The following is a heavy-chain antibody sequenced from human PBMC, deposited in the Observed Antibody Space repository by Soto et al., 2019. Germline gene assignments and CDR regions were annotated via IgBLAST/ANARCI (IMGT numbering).Heavy chain of an antibody. CDR1: GYTFTGYY. J-gene: IGHJ4*02. V-gene: IGHV1-2*04. CDR3: ARSRKKVGAAFAVGYFEC. Sequence: ASVKVSCKASGYTFTGYYVHWVRQAPGQGLEWMGWINPNSGGTNYAQTFQGWVTMTRDTSISTVYMDVSRLRFDDTAVYYCARSRKKVGAAFAVGYFECWGLATLITLPS. D-gene: IGHD2-15*01. CDR2: INPNSGGT.